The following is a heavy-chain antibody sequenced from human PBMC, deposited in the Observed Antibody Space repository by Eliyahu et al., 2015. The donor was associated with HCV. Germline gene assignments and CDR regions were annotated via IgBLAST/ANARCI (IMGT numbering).Heavy chain of an antibody. J-gene: IGHJ4*02. D-gene: IGHD6-13*01. CDR3: ARGRSSWPSRGRYFDY. Sequence: QVQLQQWGAGLLKPSETLSLTCAVXGGSFSGYYXXWIRQPPGKGLEXIGEINHSGSTNYNPSLKSRVTISVDTSKNQFSLKLSSVTAADTAVYYCARGRSSWPSRGRYFDYWGQGTLVTVSS. CDR2: INHSGST. V-gene: IGHV4-34*01. CDR1: GGSFSGYY.